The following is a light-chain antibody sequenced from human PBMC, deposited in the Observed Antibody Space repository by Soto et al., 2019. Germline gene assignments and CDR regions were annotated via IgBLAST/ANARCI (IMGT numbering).Light chain of an antibody. CDR3: YQYGTSPLT. V-gene: IGKV3-20*01. CDR2: GAS. CDR1: QSVNSNY. Sequence: DIVLTQSPGTLSLSPGERATLSCRASQSVNSNYLAWLQHKPGQAPRFLVYGASSRAAGIPDRFSGSGSGTDFTLSISRLEPEDFAMYYCYQYGTSPLTFGPGTKVDIK. J-gene: IGKJ3*01.